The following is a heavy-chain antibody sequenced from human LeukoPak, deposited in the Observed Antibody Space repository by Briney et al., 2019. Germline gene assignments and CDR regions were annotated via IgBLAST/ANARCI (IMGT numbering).Heavy chain of an antibody. Sequence: GGSLRLSCAASGFTFSSYGMHWVRQAPGKGLEWVAFIRYDGGNKYYADSVKGRFTISRDNSKNTLYLQMNSLRAEDTAVYYCGKAVACSRSVGYWGQGTLVTVSS. V-gene: IGHV3-30*02. CDR2: IRYDGGNK. CDR3: GKAVACSRSVGY. D-gene: IGHD6-19*01. J-gene: IGHJ4*02. CDR1: GFTFSSYG.